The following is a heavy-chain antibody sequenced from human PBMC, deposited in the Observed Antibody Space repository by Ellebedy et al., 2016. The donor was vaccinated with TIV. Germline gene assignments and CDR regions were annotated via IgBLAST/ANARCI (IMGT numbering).Heavy chain of an antibody. V-gene: IGHV3-7*01. CDR1: GFNFRSYW. CDR3: ARRASYGDYAVQVNPWFDP. CDR2: IRQEGDEI. D-gene: IGHD4-17*01. Sequence: GESLKISCAASGFNFRSYWMTWVRQAPGKGLEWVAKIRQEGDEIYYVESVKGRFTISRDNAKKSMFLQMKSLRVEDTAVYYSARRASYGDYAVQVNPWFDPWGQGTLVTVSS. J-gene: IGHJ5*02.